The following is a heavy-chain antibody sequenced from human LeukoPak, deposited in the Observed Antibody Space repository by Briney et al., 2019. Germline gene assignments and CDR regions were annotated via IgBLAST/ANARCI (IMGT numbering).Heavy chain of an antibody. J-gene: IGHJ6*02. CDR2: ISSSSSYI. CDR1: GFTFSSYS. CDR3: ARWLPIGIAAVPDYYYGMDV. Sequence: PGGSLRLSCAASGFTFSSYSMNWVRQAPGKGLEWVASISSSSSYIYYADSVKGRFTISRDNAKNSLYLQMNSLRAEDTAVYYCARWLPIGIAAVPDYYYGMDVWGQGTTVTVSS. D-gene: IGHD6-13*01. V-gene: IGHV3-21*01.